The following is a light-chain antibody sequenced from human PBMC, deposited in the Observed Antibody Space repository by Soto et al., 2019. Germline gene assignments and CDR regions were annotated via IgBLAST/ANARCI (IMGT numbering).Light chain of an antibody. CDR3: QQYNSYLYT. CDR2: KAS. J-gene: IGKJ5*01. Sequence: DIHMSQSPSTLSASVGDRFTITCRASQSISTWLAWYQQKPGKAPKLLIYKASSLESGVPSRFRGSGSGTEFTLTISSLQPDDFATYYCQQYNSYLYTFGQGTRLEIK. CDR1: QSISTW. V-gene: IGKV1-5*03.